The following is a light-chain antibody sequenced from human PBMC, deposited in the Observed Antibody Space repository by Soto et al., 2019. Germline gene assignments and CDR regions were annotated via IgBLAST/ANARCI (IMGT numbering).Light chain of an antibody. CDR1: QSMSTW. Sequence: DNQMNQSPSTLSASVGDRVTITCRASQSMSTWLALYHQKPGKTPKVPIHQTSILQDGVPSRFSGNRSGTEFTLTIDSLQPDDFATYYCQQYHDFGQGTKLEI. J-gene: IGKJ2*01. V-gene: IGKV1-5*03. CDR3: QQYHD. CDR2: QTS.